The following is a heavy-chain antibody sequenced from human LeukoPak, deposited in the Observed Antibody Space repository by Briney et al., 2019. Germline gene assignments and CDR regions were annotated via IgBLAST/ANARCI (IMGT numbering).Heavy chain of an antibody. D-gene: IGHD4-17*01. CDR1: GFTFDDYA. V-gene: IGHV3-9*03. CDR2: ISWNSGSI. Sequence: PGGSLRLSCAASGFTFDDYAMHWVRQAPGKGLEWVSGISWNSGSIGNADSVKGRFTISRDNAKNSLYLQMNSLRAEDMALYYCAKERNGELDYWGQGTLVTVSS. CDR3: AKERNGELDY. J-gene: IGHJ4*02.